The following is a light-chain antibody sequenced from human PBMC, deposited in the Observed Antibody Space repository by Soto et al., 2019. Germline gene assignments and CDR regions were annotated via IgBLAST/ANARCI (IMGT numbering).Light chain of an antibody. J-gene: IGKJ3*01. V-gene: IGKV1-33*01. CDR2: DAS. CDR1: QDISNY. Sequence: DIHMTHSPSSLSASVLDRVTITCEASQDISNYLNWYQQKPGKAPKLLIYDASNLETGVPSRFSGSGSGTDFTFTISSLQPEDIATYYCQQYDNLLFTFGPGTKVDIK. CDR3: QQYDNLLFT.